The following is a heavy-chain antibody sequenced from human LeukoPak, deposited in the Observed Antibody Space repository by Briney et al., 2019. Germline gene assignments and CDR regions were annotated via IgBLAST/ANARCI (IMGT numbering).Heavy chain of an antibody. CDR3: ARENCNSTSCYTRYYYGIDV. CDR2: IIPIFGTT. J-gene: IGHJ6*02. V-gene: IGHV1-69*13. CDR1: GGSFSTYA. D-gene: IGHD2-2*02. Sequence: SVKVSCKASGGSFSTYAISWVRHAPGQGLEWMGGIIPIFGTTIYAQNFQDRVTITADESPSTAYMELSGLRSEDTAVYYCARENCNSTSCYTRYYYGIDVWGQGTTVTVSS.